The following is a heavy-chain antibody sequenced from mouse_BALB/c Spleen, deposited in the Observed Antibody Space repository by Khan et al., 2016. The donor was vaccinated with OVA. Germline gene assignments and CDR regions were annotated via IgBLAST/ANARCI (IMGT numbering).Heavy chain of an antibody. V-gene: IGHV14-4*02. CDR2: IDPESGDT. J-gene: IGHJ2*01. D-gene: IGHD1-2*01. CDR3: NSDYSGSVDY. Sequence: VQLQQSGAELVRSGASVKLSCTASGFNIKDYYINWVRQRPEQGLEWIGWIDPESGDTEYAPKFQDKATITADTSSNTAYLQLRSLKSEDTAVDYCNSDYSGSVDYWGQGTTLTVSS. CDR1: GFNIKDYY.